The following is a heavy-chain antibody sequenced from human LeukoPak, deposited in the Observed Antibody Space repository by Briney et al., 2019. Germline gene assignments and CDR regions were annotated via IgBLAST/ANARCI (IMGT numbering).Heavy chain of an antibody. Sequence: ASVKVSCKASGYTFTTYGITWVRQAPGQGLEWMGWISGYNSNTNYAQKFQGRVTMTTDTSTSTAYMELRSLRSDDTAMYYCARDPTEDFWSGYYAYFDYWGQGTLATVSS. J-gene: IGHJ4*02. V-gene: IGHV1-18*01. CDR1: GYTFTTYG. CDR2: ISGYNSNT. CDR3: ARDPTEDFWSGYYAYFDY. D-gene: IGHD3-3*01.